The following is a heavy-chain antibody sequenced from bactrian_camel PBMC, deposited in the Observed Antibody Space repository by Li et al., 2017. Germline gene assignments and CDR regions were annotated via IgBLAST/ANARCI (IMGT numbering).Heavy chain of an antibody. CDR1: PSRGYSGDC. CDR2: MNTGGVMT. Sequence: DVQLVESGGGSVQSGGSLRLSCAVSPSRGYSGDCMGWFRQAPGKEREGVACMNTGGVMTYYADSVQGRFTISQDKAKNTVYLQINSLKPEDTAMYYCVADRVFCGGSSLRRSPLYWGQGTQVTVS. V-gene: IGHV3S40*01. D-gene: IGHD2*01. CDR3: VADRVFCGGSSLRRSPLY. J-gene: IGHJ4*01.